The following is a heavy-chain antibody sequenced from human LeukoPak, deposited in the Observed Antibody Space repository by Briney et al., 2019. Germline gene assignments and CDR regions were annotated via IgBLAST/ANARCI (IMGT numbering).Heavy chain of an antibody. CDR1: GGSISSSSYY. Sequence: SETLSLTCTVSGGSISSSSYYWGWIRQPPGKGLEWIGSIYYSGSTYYNPSLKSRVTISVDTSKNQFSLKLSSVTAADTAVYYCARLGHCSSTSCYDGLFDYWGQGTLVTVSS. CDR3: ARLGHCSSTSCYDGLFDY. V-gene: IGHV4-39*07. D-gene: IGHD2-2*01. J-gene: IGHJ4*02. CDR2: IYYSGST.